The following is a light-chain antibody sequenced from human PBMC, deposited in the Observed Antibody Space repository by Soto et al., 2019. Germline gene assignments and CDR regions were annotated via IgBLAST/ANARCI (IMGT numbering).Light chain of an antibody. CDR1: QSISSY. Sequence: THTQSSLCASVGDSLTITCRASQSISSYLAWYQQKPGQAPRLLIYDASNRATGIPARFSGSGSGTDFTIIISILEAEDVAGYCCQQRSYRPPTFGQGTRLDI. V-gene: IGKV3-11*01. J-gene: IGKJ5*01. CDR2: DAS. CDR3: QQRSYRPPT.